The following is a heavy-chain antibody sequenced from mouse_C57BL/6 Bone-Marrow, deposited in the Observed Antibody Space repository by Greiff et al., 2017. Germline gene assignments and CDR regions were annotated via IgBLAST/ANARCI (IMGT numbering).Heavy chain of an antibody. D-gene: IGHD1-1*01. CDR3: ARVVEENFDY. V-gene: IGHV1-26*01. J-gene: IGHJ2*01. CDR2: INPNNGGT. Sequence: VQLQQSGPELVKPGASVKISCKASGYTFTDYYMTWVKQTPGKSLEWIGDINPNNGGTSYNQKFKGKATLTVDKSSSTAYMELRSLTSEDSAVNYCARVVEENFDYWGQGTTLTVSA. CDR1: GYTFTDYY.